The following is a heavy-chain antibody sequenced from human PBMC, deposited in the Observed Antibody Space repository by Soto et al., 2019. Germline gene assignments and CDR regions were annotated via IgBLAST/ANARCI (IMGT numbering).Heavy chain of an antibody. CDR1: GFTFTNYA. J-gene: IGHJ3*02. CDR2: ISHDGNTK. Sequence: GGSLRLSCAASGFTFTNYALHWVRQAPGKGLERVAIISHDGNTKYYGDSVKVRFTISRDNSRDTLYLHMSKLRPEDTAVYYCARDVPYSRFPIGAVGIGGQGTMVTVS. D-gene: IGHD6-13*01. V-gene: IGHV3-30-3*01. CDR3: ARDVPYSRFPIGAVGI.